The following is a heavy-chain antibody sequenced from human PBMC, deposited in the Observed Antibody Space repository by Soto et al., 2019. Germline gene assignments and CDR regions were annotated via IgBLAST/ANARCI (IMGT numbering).Heavy chain of an antibody. Sequence: PGGSLRLSCAASGFTFSSYDMHWVRQATGKGLEWVGRIKSKTDGGTTDYVAPVKGRFTLSRDDSKNTLYLQMNSLKTEDTAVYYCQTLGYCSGGSCYAVWDLDAFDIWGQGTMVTVSS. D-gene: IGHD2-15*01. J-gene: IGHJ3*02. CDR2: IKSKTDGGTT. CDR3: QTLGYCSGGSCYAVWDLDAFDI. CDR1: GFTFSSYD. V-gene: IGHV3-15*07.